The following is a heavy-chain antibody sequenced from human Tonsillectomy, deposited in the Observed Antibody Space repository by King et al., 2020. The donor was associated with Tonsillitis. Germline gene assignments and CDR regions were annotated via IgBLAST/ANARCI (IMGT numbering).Heavy chain of an antibody. Sequence: VQLVESGGGVVQPGGSLRLSCAASGFTFSSYGMHWVRQAPGKGLEWVAFIRYDGTNKYYADSVKGRFTISRDNSKNTLYLQMNILRAEDTAVYYCAKGVWFGQLSPASWGGNWFDPWGQGTLVTVSS. J-gene: IGHJ5*02. D-gene: IGHD3-10*01. CDR3: AKGVWFGQLSPASWGGNWFDP. CDR2: IRYDGTNK. CDR1: GFTFSSYG. V-gene: IGHV3-30*02.